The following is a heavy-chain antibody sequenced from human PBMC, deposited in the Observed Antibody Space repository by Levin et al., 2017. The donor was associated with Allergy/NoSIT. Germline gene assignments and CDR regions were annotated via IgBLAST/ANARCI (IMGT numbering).Heavy chain of an antibody. Sequence: SGPTLVKPTQTLTLTCTFSGFSLSTSGVGVGWIRPPPGKALEWLALIYWDDDKRYSPSLKSRLTITKDTSKNQVVLTMTNMDPVDTATYYCAHMRDCSGGSCYQRYNWFDPWGQGTLVTVSS. CDR3: AHMRDCSGGSCYQRYNWFDP. V-gene: IGHV2-5*02. CDR2: IYWDDDK. J-gene: IGHJ5*02. CDR1: GFSLSTSGVG. D-gene: IGHD2-15*01.